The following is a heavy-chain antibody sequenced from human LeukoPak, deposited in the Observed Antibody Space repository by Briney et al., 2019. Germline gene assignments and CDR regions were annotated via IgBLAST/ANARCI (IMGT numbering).Heavy chain of an antibody. CDR3: AKDYYYDPVDAFDV. CDR1: GFTFSTYA. J-gene: IGHJ3*01. V-gene: IGHV3-23*01. CDR2: ISASYGST. D-gene: IGHD3-22*01. Sequence: GGSLRLSCAASGFTFSTYAMSWVRQAPGKGLEWVSCISASYGSTYYADSVKGRFTISRDNSKNTLYLQMNSLRAEDTAVYYCAKDYYYDPVDAFDVWGQGTMVSVSS.